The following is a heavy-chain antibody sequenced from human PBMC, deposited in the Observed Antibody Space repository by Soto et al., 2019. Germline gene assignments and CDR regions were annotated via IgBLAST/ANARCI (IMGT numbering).Heavy chain of an antibody. CDR3: AKDRLGGNFDY. J-gene: IGHJ4*02. V-gene: IGHV3-23*01. CDR1: GFTFNNYA. CDR2: FSGTCGST. Sequence: GGSLRLSCAASGFTFNNYAMNWVRQAPGKGIEWVATFSGTCGSTYYADSVKGRFTISRDNSKNTLYLQMNSLRVEDTAVYYCAKDRLGGNFDYWGQGTQVTVSS.